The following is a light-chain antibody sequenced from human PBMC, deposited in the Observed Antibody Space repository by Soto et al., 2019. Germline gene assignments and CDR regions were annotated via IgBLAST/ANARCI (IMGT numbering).Light chain of an antibody. CDR2: GAS. J-gene: IGKJ1*01. CDR3: QQYGSSSTWT. Sequence: EIVLTQSPGTLSLSPGERATLSCRASQSVSSSYLAWYQQKPGQAPRLLIYGASSRATGIPDRFSGSGSGTDFTLTISRLEPEDFAVYYCQQYGSSSTWTFGSGTKVEIK. CDR1: QSVSSSY. V-gene: IGKV3-20*01.